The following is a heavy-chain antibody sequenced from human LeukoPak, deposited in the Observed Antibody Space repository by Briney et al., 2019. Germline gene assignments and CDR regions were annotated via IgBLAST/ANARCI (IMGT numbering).Heavy chain of an antibody. Sequence: SETLSLTCTVSGGSISSYYWSWIRQPPGKGLEWIGYIYYSGSTNYNPSLKSRVTISVDTSKNQFSLKLSSVTAADTAVYYCARGGRLRRGDYWGQGTLVSVSS. D-gene: IGHD3-16*01. V-gene: IGHV4-59*12. CDR3: ARGGRLRRGDY. CDR1: GGSISSYY. CDR2: IYYSGST. J-gene: IGHJ4*02.